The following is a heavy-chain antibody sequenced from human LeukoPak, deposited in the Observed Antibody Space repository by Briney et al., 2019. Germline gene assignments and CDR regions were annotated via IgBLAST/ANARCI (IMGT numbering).Heavy chain of an antibody. CDR3: ARVPVSGYSWFDP. CDR1: GFTFTNFW. J-gene: IGHJ5*02. D-gene: IGHD3-9*01. CDR2: INGDGRST. Sequence: QPGGSLRLSCAASGFTFTNFWMHWVRQTPGKGLVWVSRINGDGRSTTYADSVEGRFTISRDNAKNTLYLQMNSLRAEDTGVYYCARVPVSGYSWFDPWGQGTLVTVSS. V-gene: IGHV3-74*03.